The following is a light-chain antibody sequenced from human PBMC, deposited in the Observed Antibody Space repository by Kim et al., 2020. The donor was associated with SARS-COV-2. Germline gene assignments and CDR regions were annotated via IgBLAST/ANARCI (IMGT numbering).Light chain of an antibody. J-gene: IGKJ1*01. CDR1: QGISNY. CDR3: QNYKSAPRT. V-gene: IGKV1-27*01. CDR2: IAS. Sequence: ASVGDRVTMSCRASQGISNYLAWYQQKPGKDPNLLIYIASKLQSGVPSRFSAGGFGTDFTLTISNLQPEDVATYYCQNYKSAPRTFGQGTKVDIK.